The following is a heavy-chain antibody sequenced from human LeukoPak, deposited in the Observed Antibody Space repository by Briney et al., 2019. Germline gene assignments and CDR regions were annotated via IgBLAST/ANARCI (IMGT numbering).Heavy chain of an antibody. J-gene: IGHJ5*02. CDR3: ARDRYDFWSGYYKGRWFDP. V-gene: IGHV3-7*01. CDR2: IKQDGSEK. Sequence: PGGSLRLSCTASGFTFGDYAMSWVRQAPGKGLEWVANIKQDGSEKYYVDSVKGRFTISRDNAKNSLYLQMNSLRAEDTAVYYCARDRYDFWSGYYKGRWFDPWGQGTLVTVSS. CDR1: GFTFGDYA. D-gene: IGHD3-3*01.